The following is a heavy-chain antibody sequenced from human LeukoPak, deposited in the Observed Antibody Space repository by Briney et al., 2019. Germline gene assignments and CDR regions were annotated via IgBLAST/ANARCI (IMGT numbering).Heavy chain of an antibody. CDR2: IYYSGST. CDR3: ARGIVVVPAAEADYYYYMDV. CDR1: GGSISSYY. V-gene: IGHV4-59*01. J-gene: IGHJ6*03. D-gene: IGHD2-2*01. Sequence: PSETLSLTCTVSGGSISSYYWSWIRQPPGKGLEWIGYIYYSGSTNYNPSLKSRVTISVDTSKNQFSLKLSSVTAADTAVYYCARGIVVVPAAEADYYYYMDVWGKGTTVTVSS.